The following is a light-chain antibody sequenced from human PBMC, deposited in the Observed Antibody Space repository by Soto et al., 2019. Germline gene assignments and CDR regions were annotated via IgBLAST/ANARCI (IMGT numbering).Light chain of an antibody. CDR3: QQYNSYPWT. Sequence: TTQSGYDGGSDTNTCRASQTISSWLAWYQQKPGKAPKLLIYEASSLQSGVPSRFSGSGSGTEFTLTITSLQPDDFATYYCQQYNSYPWTFGQGTKVDIK. CDR1: QTISSW. J-gene: IGKJ1*01. V-gene: IGKV1-5*01. CDR2: EAS.